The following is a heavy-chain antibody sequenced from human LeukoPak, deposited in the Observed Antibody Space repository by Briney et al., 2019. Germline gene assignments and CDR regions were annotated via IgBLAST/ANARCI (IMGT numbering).Heavy chain of an antibody. CDR1: GGSISSYY. V-gene: IGHV4-39*07. Sequence: PSETLSLTCTVSGGSISSYYWSWIRQPPGKGLEWVGSIYYSGSTYYNPSLKSRVTISLDTSKNQFSLKLNSVTAADTAVYFCARVALYDSSGYNYFDYWGQGTLVTVSS. CDR2: IYYSGST. D-gene: IGHD3-22*01. J-gene: IGHJ4*02. CDR3: ARVALYDSSGYNYFDY.